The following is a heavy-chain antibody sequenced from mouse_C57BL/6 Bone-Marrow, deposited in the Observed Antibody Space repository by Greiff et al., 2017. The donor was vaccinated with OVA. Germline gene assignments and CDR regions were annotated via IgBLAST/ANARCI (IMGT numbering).Heavy chain of an antibody. CDR2: IDPETGGT. D-gene: IGHD2-4*01. CDR3: TRINYDGLPYYAMDY. Sequence: VQLQESGAELVRPGASVTLSCKASGYTFTDYEMHWVKQTPVHGLEWIGAIDPETGGTAYNQKFKGKAILTADKSSSTAYMELRSLTSEDSAVYYCTRINYDGLPYYAMDYWGQGTSVTVSS. V-gene: IGHV1-15*01. CDR1: GYTFTDYE. J-gene: IGHJ4*01.